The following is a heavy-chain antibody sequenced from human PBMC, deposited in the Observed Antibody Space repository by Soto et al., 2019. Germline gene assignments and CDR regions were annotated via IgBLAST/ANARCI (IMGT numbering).Heavy chain of an antibody. D-gene: IGHD2-21*02. CDR1: GGSINSGGYY. Sequence: QVQLQESGPGLVKPSQTLSLTCTVSGGSINSGGYYWSWIRQHPGKGLEWIGYIYYSGSTYYNPSLKSRVTISVDTSKNQFSLKLSSVTAADTAVYYCARDACGGDCYSPNWFDPWGQGTLVTVSS. CDR3: ARDACGGDCYSPNWFDP. V-gene: IGHV4-31*03. CDR2: IYYSGST. J-gene: IGHJ5*02.